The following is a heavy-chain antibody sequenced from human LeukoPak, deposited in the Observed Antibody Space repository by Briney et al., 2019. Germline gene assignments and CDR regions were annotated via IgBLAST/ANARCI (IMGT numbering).Heavy chain of an antibody. CDR3: AREPIVTAGIVGYY. J-gene: IGHJ4*02. Sequence: GGSLRLSCAASGFTFSSYAMHWVRQAPGKGLEWVAVISYDGSNKYYADSVKGRFTISRDNSKNTLYLQMNSLRAEDTAVYYCAREPIVTAGIVGYYWGQGTLATVSS. CDR2: ISYDGSNK. V-gene: IGHV3-30-3*01. CDR1: GFTFSSYA. D-gene: IGHD2-2*01.